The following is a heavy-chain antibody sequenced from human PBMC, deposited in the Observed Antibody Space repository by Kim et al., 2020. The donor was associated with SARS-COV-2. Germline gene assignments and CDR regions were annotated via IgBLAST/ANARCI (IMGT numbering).Heavy chain of an antibody. J-gene: IGHJ6*03. CDR3: ATTASTIFGVVLHYYYYYYMDV. CDR2: IYYSGST. Sequence: SETLSLTCTVSGGSISSSSYYWGWIRQPPGKGLEWIGSIYYSGSTYYNPSLKSRVTISVDTSKNQFSLKLSSVTAADTAVYYCATTASTIFGVVLHYYYYYYMDVWGKGTTVTVSS. D-gene: IGHD3-3*01. CDR1: GGSISSSSYY. V-gene: IGHV4-39*01.